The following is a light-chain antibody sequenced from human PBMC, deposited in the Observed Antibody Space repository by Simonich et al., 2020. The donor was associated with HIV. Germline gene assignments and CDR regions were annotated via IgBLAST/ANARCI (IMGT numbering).Light chain of an antibody. J-gene: IGKJ1*01. CDR1: QDIRNY. CDR2: AAS. V-gene: IGKV1-33*01. CDR3: QQYDNLPWT. Sequence: QLTQSPSSLSASVGDRVTITCQASQDIRNYLNWYQQKPGKAPKLLIYAASNLETGVPSRFSGSGSGTDFTFTISSLQPEDIATYYCQQYDNLPWTFGQGTKVEIK.